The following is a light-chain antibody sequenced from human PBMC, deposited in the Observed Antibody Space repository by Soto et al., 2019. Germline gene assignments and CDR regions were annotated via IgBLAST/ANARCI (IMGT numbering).Light chain of an antibody. CDR1: QSVSDNY. Sequence: EIVLTQSPGTLSLSPGERATLSCRASQSVSDNYLAWYQQKPGQAPRLLIYGAFTRATGIPDRFSGSGSGTDLSLTISRLEPEDFAVYYCQQYGSSPPWTFGQGTTVEIK. V-gene: IGKV3-20*01. CDR3: QQYGSSPPWT. CDR2: GAF. J-gene: IGKJ1*01.